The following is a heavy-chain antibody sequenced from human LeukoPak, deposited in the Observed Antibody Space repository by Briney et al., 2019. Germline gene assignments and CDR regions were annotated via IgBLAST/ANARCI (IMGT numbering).Heavy chain of an antibody. D-gene: IGHD2-8*01. CDR3: ARHALPYCSNGICYDKNWFDP. J-gene: IGHJ5*02. CDR1: GGSISSYY. CDR2: IYSSGST. V-gene: IGHV4-4*09. Sequence: KPSETLSLTCTVSGGSISSYYWSWIRQPPGKGLEWIGYIYSSGSTNYNPSLKGRVTISVDTSKNQFSLKLSSVTAADTAVYFCARHALPYCSNGICYDKNWFDPWGQGTLVTVSS.